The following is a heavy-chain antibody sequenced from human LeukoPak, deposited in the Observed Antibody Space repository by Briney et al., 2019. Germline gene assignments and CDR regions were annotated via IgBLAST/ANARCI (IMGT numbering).Heavy chain of an antibody. Sequence: GGSLRLSCAASGFTFNNYPMSWVRQAPGKGLEWVSVIGSSGGSTHYADSVKGRFTISRDNSRNTLSLQMNSLRAEDTAVYYCAKESAYCGSDCRSLSDHWGQGTLVTVSS. CDR1: GFTFNNYP. J-gene: IGHJ4*02. D-gene: IGHD2-21*02. CDR2: IGSSGGST. CDR3: AKESAYCGSDCRSLSDH. V-gene: IGHV3-23*01.